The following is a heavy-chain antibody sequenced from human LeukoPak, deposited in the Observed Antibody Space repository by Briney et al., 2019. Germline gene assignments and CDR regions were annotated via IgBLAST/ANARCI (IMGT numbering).Heavy chain of an antibody. Sequence: SETLSLTCIVSGGSISSTSYYWGWIRQSPGKGLEWIGSFYYSGSIFDNRSLRSRVTISIDMSKNQFLLKLTSVTAADTAVYYCARDPTRNILTGYLSDTTRWGQGTLVTVSS. CDR2: FYYSGSI. V-gene: IGHV4-39*07. CDR3: ARDPTRNILTGYLSDTTR. CDR1: GGSISSTSYY. D-gene: IGHD3-9*01. J-gene: IGHJ4*02.